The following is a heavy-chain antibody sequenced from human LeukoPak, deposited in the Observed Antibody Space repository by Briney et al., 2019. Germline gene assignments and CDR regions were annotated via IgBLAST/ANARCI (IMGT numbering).Heavy chain of an antibody. CDR3: ARDWYYYDSSGFYYALRY. CDR2: IIPIFGTA. CDR1: GYTFTSYG. Sequence: SVKVSCKASGYTFTSYGISWVRQAPGQGLEWMGGIIPIFGTANYAQKFQGRVTISADESTSTAYMELSSLRSEDTAVYYCARDWYYYDSSGFYYALRYWGQGTLVTVSS. V-gene: IGHV1-69*13. D-gene: IGHD3-22*01. J-gene: IGHJ4*02.